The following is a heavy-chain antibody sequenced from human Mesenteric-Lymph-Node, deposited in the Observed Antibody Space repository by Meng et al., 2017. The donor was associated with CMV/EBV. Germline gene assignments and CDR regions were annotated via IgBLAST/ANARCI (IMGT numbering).Heavy chain of an antibody. J-gene: IGHJ6*02. D-gene: IGHD3-9*01. V-gene: IGHV3-23*01. CDR1: GFTFSNYA. CDR3: AREVLRYFDWLYGMDV. Sequence: GESLKISCAVSGFTFSNYAMSWVRQAPGKGLEWVSAISGRGDSSSYADSVKGRFTISRDNSKNTLYLQMNSLRAEDTAVYYCAREVLRYFDWLYGMDVWGQGTTVTVSS. CDR2: ISGRGDSS.